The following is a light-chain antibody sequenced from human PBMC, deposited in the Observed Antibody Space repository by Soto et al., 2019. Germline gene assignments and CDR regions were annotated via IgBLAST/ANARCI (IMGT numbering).Light chain of an antibody. Sequence: QSALTQPASVSGSPGQSITISCTGTNSDVGAYKPVSWYQHHPGKAPKLMIYDVSYRPSGVSNRFSGSQSGNMASLTISGLQPEDESDDYCSSSTTRGTRVFGTGTKVTVL. V-gene: IGLV2-14*03. CDR1: NSDVGAYKP. J-gene: IGLJ1*01. CDR2: DVS. CDR3: SSSTTRGTRV.